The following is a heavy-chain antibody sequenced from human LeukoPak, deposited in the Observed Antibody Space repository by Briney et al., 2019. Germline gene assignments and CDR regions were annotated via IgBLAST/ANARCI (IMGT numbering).Heavy chain of an antibody. CDR2: MNPNSGNT. V-gene: IGHV1-8*01. Sequence: ASVKVSCKASGYTFTSYDINWVRQATGQGLEWMGWMNPNSGNTGYAQKFQGRDTVTRNTSISTAYMELSSLRSEDTAVYYCARGLLSSWSASNYYYGMDVWGQGTTVTASS. CDR1: GYTFTSYD. CDR3: ARGLLSSWSASNYYYGMDV. J-gene: IGHJ6*02. D-gene: IGHD6-13*01.